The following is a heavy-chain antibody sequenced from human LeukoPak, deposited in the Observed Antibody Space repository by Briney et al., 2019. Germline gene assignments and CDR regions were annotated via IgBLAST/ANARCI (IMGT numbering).Heavy chain of an antibody. J-gene: IGHJ4*02. CDR3: TRDGQLVPDY. V-gene: IGHV3-53*01. CDR1: GFTVSSNY. D-gene: IGHD6-13*01. Sequence: PGGSPRLSCAASGFTVSSNYMSWVRQAPGKGLEWVSVIYSDGYTYYADSVKGRFTISRDNSKNTLYLQMNSLKTEDTAVYYCTRDGQLVPDYWGQGTLVTVSS. CDR2: IYSDGYT.